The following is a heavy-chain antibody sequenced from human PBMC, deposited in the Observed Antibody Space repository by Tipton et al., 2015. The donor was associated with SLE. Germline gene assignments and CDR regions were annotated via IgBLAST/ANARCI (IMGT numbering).Heavy chain of an antibody. D-gene: IGHD4-23*01. Sequence: SLRLSCAASGFTFSTYSMNWVRQAPGNGLEWVSSISTSSSYIYYADSVGGRFTISRDNAKNSLYLQMNSLRAEDTAVYYCARDYSPPWVVTGAGYFDLWGRGPLVTVSS. CDR1: GFTFSTYS. J-gene: IGHJ2*01. CDR2: ISTSSSYI. V-gene: IGHV3-21*03. CDR3: ARDYSPPWVVTGAGYFDL.